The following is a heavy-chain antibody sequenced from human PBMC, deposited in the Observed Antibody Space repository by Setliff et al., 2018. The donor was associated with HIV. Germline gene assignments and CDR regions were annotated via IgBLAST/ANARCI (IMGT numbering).Heavy chain of an antibody. D-gene: IGHD3-10*01. Sequence: GGSLRLSCAASGFTFSTYWMSWVRQAPGKGLEWVANIKQDGSEKNYMDSVKGRFTISRDNSKNTLYLQMNSLRAEDTAVYYCAKDRGFGELSYYMDVWGKGTTVTVSS. CDR1: GFTFSTYW. J-gene: IGHJ6*03. V-gene: IGHV3-7*05. CDR2: IKQDGSEK. CDR3: AKDRGFGELSYYMDV.